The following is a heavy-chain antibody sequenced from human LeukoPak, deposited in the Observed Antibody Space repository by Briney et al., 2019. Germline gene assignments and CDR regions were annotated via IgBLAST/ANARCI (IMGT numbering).Heavy chain of an antibody. CDR2: IRYDGSNK. CDR1: GFTFSSYG. V-gene: IGHV3-30*02. D-gene: IGHD3-22*01. J-gene: IGHJ4*02. Sequence: PGGSLRLSCAASGFTFSSYGMHWVRQAPGKGLEWVAFIRYDGSNKYYADSVKGRFTISRDNSKNTLYLQMNSLGAEDTAVYYCAKDRYYDSSMYYFDYWGQGTLVTVSS. CDR3: AKDRYYDSSMYYFDY.